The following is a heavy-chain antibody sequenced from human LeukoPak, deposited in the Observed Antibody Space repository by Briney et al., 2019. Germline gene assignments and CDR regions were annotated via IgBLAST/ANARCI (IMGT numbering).Heavy chain of an antibody. CDR3: ARGPNSNWSGLDF. Sequence: GGSLRLSCTASGFSFSGHWMHWARQLPRKGLVWVSRISPTGSTTSYADSVKGRFTVSRDNAKNTLYLQVNNLRAEDTAVYYCARGPNSNWSGLDFWGQGTLLTVSS. CDR2: ISPTGSTT. D-gene: IGHD6-6*01. V-gene: IGHV3-74*01. J-gene: IGHJ4*02. CDR1: GFSFSGHW.